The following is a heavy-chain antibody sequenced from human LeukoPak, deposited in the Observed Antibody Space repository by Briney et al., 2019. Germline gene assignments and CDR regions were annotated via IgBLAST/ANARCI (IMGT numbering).Heavy chain of an antibody. J-gene: IGHJ4*02. CDR3: AKCSSYYSGSYVY. V-gene: IGHV3-30*18. CDR2: ISYDGSNK. CDR1: GFTFSSYG. Sequence: GGSLRLSCAASGFTFSSYGMHWVRQAPGKGLEWVAVISYDGSNKYYADSVKGRFTISRDNSKNTLYLQMNSLRAEDTAVYYCAKCSSYYSGSYVYWGQGTLVTVSS. D-gene: IGHD1-26*01.